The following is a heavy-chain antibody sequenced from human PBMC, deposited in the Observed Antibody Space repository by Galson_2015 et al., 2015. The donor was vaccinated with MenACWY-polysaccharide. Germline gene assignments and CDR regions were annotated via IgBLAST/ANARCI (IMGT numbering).Heavy chain of an antibody. CDR1: GFTFSNYW. V-gene: IGHV3-74*01. CDR2: IQSDGSST. D-gene: IGHD3-3*01. CDR3: TSRDLWGGDDTIDI. J-gene: IGHJ3*02. Sequence: SLRLSCAASGFTFSNYWMHWVRQAPGKGLVWVSRIQSDGSSTSYADSVKGRFTISRDNAKNTLFLHMNSLRAEDTAVYYCTSRDLWGGDDTIDIWGQGTMVTVPS.